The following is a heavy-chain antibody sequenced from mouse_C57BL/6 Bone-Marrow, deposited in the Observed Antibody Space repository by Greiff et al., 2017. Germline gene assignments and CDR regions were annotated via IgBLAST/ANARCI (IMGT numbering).Heavy chain of an antibody. CDR2: IRNKTNNHAT. D-gene: IGHD1-1*01. Sequence: VKLMESGGGLVQPGGSMQLSCAASGFTFSDAWMDWVRQSPEKGLEWVAEIRNKTNNHATYYAESVKERFTISRDVSKRSVYLQMNSLRAEDTGIYYCTMDGSSSFNYWGQGTTLTVSS. V-gene: IGHV6-6*01. J-gene: IGHJ2*01. CDR1: GFTFSDAW. CDR3: TMDGSSSFNY.